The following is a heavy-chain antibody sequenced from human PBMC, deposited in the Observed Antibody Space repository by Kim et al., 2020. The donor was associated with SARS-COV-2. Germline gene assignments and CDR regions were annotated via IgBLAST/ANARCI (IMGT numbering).Heavy chain of an antibody. CDR1: SGSFSYYY. CDR3: ASGPTRNYFYY. Sequence: SETLSLNCTVSSGSFSYYYWSWVRQPPGKALELIGYIYYSGSTNYNPSLESRVTISLDTSKNHFSLKLTSVTAADTAGYYCASGPTRNYFYYWGQGSLVT. V-gene: IGHV4-59*13. CDR2: IYYSGST. J-gene: IGHJ4*02.